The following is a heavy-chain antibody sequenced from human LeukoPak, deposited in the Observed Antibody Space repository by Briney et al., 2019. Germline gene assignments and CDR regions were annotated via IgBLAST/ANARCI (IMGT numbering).Heavy chain of an antibody. J-gene: IGHJ6*03. CDR2: IYYSGST. V-gene: IGHV4-31*03. D-gene: IGHD5-18*01. Sequence: SETLSLTCTVSGGSISSGGYYWSWIRQHPGKGLEWIGYIYYSGSTYYNPSLKSRVTISVDTSKNQFSLKLSSVTAADTAVYHCARGDTATPKTGGYYYYYMDVWGKGTTVTVSS. CDR3: ARGDTATPKTGGYYYYYMDV. CDR1: GGSISSGGYY.